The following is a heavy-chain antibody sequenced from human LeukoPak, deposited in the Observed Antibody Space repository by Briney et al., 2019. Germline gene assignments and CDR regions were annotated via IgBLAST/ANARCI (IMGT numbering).Heavy chain of an antibody. CDR1: GYTLTELS. V-gene: IGHV1-24*01. Sequence: ASVKVSCKVSGYTLTELSMHWVRQAPGKGLEWMGGFDPEDGETIYAQKFQGRVTMTEDTSTDTAYMELSSLRSEDTAVYYCATSQIGAVAGSSLGYWGQGTLVTVSS. D-gene: IGHD6-19*01. CDR3: ATSQIGAVAGSSLGY. CDR2: FDPEDGET. J-gene: IGHJ4*02.